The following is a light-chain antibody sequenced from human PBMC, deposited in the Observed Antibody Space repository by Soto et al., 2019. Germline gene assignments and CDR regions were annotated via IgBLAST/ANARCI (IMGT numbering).Light chain of an antibody. CDR2: KAS. CDR1: QSISSW. CDR3: QQYYTYPWT. Sequence: DIQMTQSPSTLSASMGDRVTITCRASQSISSWLAWYQQRPGKAPKLLIYKASNLERGVPSRFSGSGSGTELTLTISSLHPDDFATYYCQQYYTYPWTFGPGTKV. J-gene: IGKJ1*01. V-gene: IGKV1-5*03.